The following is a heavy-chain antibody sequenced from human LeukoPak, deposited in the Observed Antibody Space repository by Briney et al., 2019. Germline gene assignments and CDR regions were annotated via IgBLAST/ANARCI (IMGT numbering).Heavy chain of an antibody. D-gene: IGHD3-22*01. CDR3: ARSNGAAYLNYYDSSGPLDY. J-gene: IGHJ4*02. CDR2: INPSGGST. CDR1: GYTFTSYY. V-gene: IGHV1-46*01. Sequence: ASVKASCKASGYTFTSYYMHWVRQAPGQGLEWMGIINPSGGSTSYAQKFQGRVTMTRDTSTSTVYMELSSLRSEDTAVYYCARSNGAAYLNYYDSSGPLDYWGQGTLGTVSS.